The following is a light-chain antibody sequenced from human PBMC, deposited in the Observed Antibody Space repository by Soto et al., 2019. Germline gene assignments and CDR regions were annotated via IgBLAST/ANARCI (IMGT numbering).Light chain of an antibody. CDR2: EVS. J-gene: IGLJ3*02. CDR3: SSYTSSSTLV. CDR1: SSDVGGYKY. V-gene: IGLV2-14*01. Sequence: QSVLTQPASVSGSPGQSITISCTGTSSDVGGYKYVSWYQQEPGKAPKRMIYEVSNRPSGVSNRFSGSKSGNTASLTISGLQAEDEADYYCSSYTSSSTLVFGGGTKLTVL.